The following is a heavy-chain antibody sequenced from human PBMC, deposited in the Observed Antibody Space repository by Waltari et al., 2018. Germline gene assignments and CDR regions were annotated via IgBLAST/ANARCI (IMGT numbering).Heavy chain of an antibody. V-gene: IGHV3-23*01. CDR1: GFTLSTYA. CDR2: ISGSGSSA. J-gene: IGHJ5*02. Sequence: EVQLLVSGGGLVQPGGSLRLSCAASGFTLSTYAMSWVRQAPEKGLECVSIISGSGSSASYADSVKGRFTISRDNSRNTLHLQMNSLRAEDTAVYYCAIGPWDSPHRFDPWGQGALVTVSS. CDR3: AIGPWDSPHRFDP. D-gene: IGHD1-26*01.